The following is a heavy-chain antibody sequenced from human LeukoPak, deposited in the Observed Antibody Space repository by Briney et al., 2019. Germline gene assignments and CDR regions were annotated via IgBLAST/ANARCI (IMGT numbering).Heavy chain of an antibody. Sequence: PSETLSLTCAVYGGSFSGYYWSWIRQPPGKGLEWIGEINHSGSTNYNPSLKSRVTISVDTSKNQFSLKLSSVTAADTAVYYCARSDLPYYYDSSGPPAAFDIWGQGTMVTVSS. CDR2: INHSGST. CDR1: GGSFSGYY. D-gene: IGHD3-22*01. CDR3: ARSDLPYYYDSSGPPAAFDI. J-gene: IGHJ3*02. V-gene: IGHV4-34*01.